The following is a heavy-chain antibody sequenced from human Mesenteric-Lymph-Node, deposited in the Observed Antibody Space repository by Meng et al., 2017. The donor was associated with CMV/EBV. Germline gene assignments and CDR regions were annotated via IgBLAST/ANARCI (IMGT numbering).Heavy chain of an antibody. CDR3: VRLAGGIDY. Sequence: ASVKVSCKAPGYTFTAYYMHWVRQAPGQGPEWLGGINCNRGDTNYAQKFQGRVTMTRDTSISTAYMELSSLRSDDTAVYYCVRLAGGIDYWGQGTLVTVSS. V-gene: IGHV1-2*02. CDR1: GYTFTAYY. D-gene: IGHD3-16*01. CDR2: INCNRGDT. J-gene: IGHJ4*02.